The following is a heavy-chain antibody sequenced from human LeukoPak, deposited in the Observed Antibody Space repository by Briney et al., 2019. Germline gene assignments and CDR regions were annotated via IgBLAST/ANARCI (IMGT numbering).Heavy chain of an antibody. CDR2: IYYSGST. Sequence: SETLSLTCTVSGGSISSYYWSWIRQPPGKGLEWIGYIYYSGSTNYNPSLKSRVTISVDTSKNQFSLKLSSVTAADTAVYYCARSGYCGGDCYPPSADYWGQGTLVTVSS. J-gene: IGHJ4*02. D-gene: IGHD2-21*02. V-gene: IGHV4-59*08. CDR1: GGSISSYY. CDR3: ARSGYCGGDCYPPSADY.